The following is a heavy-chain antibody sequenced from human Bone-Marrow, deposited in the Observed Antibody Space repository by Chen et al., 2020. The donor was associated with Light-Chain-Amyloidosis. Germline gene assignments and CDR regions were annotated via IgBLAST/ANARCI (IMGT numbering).Heavy chain of an antibody. V-gene: IGHV4-39*07. CDR2: ILYGDII. J-gene: IGHJ3*01. CDR1: GASMLSREYY. D-gene: IGHD3-16*02. Sequence: QLQESGPGLEEPSETLSLTCIGSGASMLSREYYWAWARQPSGKGLEWIGCILYGDIIYKNPSLKSLVTLSVDQSNNHCSLRLTSVTAVYRATYFCARGPSEVKWGVVVSAYAFDVWGQGTVVTVSS. CDR3: ARGPSEVKWGVVVSAYAFDV.